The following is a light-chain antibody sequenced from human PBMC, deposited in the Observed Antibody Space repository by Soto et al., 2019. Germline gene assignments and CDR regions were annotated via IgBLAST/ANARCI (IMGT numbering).Light chain of an antibody. CDR2: DVS. Sequence: QSALTQPPSVSGSPGQSVTISCTGTSSDVGSYIRVSWYQQPPGTAPKLMIYDVSNRPSGVPDRFSGSKSGNTASLTISELQAEDEADYYCSSYTSSSTYVFGTGTKVTVL. J-gene: IGLJ1*01. CDR1: SSDVGSYIR. CDR3: SSYTSSSTYV. V-gene: IGLV2-18*02.